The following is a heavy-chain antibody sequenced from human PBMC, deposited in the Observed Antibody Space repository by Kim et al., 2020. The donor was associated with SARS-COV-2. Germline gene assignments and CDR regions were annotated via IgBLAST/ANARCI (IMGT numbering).Heavy chain of an antibody. CDR1: GDSVSSHSVA. CDR3: ARSDSANFDY. CDR2: TYYRSKWSF. J-gene: IGHJ4*01. Sequence: SQTLSLTCVISGDSVSSHSVAWNWIRQSPSRGLEWLGRTYYRSKWSFDYAVSVKSRISISPDTSKNQFSLQLNSVTPEDAAVYYCARSDSANFDYWGHGTLVTISS. V-gene: IGHV6-1*01.